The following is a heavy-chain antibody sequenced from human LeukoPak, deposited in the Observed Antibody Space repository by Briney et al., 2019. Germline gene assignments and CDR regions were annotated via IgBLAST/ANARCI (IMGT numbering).Heavy chain of an antibody. Sequence: SGGSLRLSCVTSGFTLSRYSMRWVRQAPGKGLEWVSSIYFTGNYISYADSVKGRFTISRDNAKNSLYLQMNSLRAEDTAVYYCAREFNTVGNFDYWGQGTLVTVSS. V-gene: IGHV3-21*01. D-gene: IGHD3-10*01. CDR2: IYFTGNYI. CDR1: GFTLSRYS. CDR3: AREFNTVGNFDY. J-gene: IGHJ4*02.